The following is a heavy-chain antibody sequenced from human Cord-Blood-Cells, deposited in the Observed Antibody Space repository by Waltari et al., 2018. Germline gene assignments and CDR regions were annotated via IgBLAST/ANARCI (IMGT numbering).Heavy chain of an antibody. CDR1: GYTFTGYY. CDR2: INPNSCGT. CDR3: AMTYCGGDCYSFDY. Sequence: QVQLVQSGAEVKKPGASVKVSCKASGYTFTGYYMHWVRQAPGQGLEWMGRINPNSCGTNYAQKFQGRVTMTRDTSISTAYMELSRLRSDETAVYYCAMTYCGGDCYSFDYWGQGTLVTVSS. D-gene: IGHD2-21*01. J-gene: IGHJ4*02. V-gene: IGHV1-2*06.